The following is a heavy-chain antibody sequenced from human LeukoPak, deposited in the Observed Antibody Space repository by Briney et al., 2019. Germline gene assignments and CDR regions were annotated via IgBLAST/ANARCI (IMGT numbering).Heavy chain of an antibody. V-gene: IGHV3-30-3*01. CDR3: ARERDVDTDY. CDR2: ISYDGSNK. CDR1: GFTFSSYA. Sequence: GGSLRLSCAASGFTFSSYAMHWVRQAPGKGLEWVAVISYDGSNKYYADSVKGRFTISRDNSKNTLYLQMNSLRAEDTAVYYCARERDVDTDYWGQGTLVTVSS. J-gene: IGHJ4*02. D-gene: IGHD5-18*01.